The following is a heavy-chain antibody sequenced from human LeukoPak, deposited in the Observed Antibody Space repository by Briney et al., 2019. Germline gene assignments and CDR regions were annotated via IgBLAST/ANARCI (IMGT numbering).Heavy chain of an antibody. Sequence: SETLSLTCTVSGYSISSGYYWGWIRQPPGKGLEWIGSIYHSGSTYYNPSLKSRVTISLDTSKNQFSLKLSSVTAADTAVYYCARVRPRSCITDWGQGTLVTVSS. CDR1: GYSISSGYY. CDR3: ARVRPRSCITD. CDR2: IYHSGST. D-gene: IGHD2-15*01. V-gene: IGHV4-38-2*02. J-gene: IGHJ4*02.